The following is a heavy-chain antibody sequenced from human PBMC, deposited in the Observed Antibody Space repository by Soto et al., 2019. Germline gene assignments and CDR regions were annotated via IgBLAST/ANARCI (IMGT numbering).Heavy chain of an antibody. J-gene: IGHJ4*02. V-gene: IGHV4-31*03. CDR1: GGSISSGGYY. CDR3: ARGAGPNNALVPGIFDY. CDR2: IYYSGST. Sequence: SETLSLTCTVSGGSISSGGYYWSWIRQHPGKGLEWIGYIYYSGSTYYNPSLKSRVTISVDTSKNQFSLKLSSVTAADTAVYYCARGAGPNNALVPGIFDYWGQGTLVTVSS. D-gene: IGHD2-8*02.